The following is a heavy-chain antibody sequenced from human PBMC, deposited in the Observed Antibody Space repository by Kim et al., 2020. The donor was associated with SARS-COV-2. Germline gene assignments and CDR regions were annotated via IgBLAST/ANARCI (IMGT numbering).Heavy chain of an antibody. Sequence: ASEKVSCKASGYTFINYYFHWVRQAPGQGLEWMGIVNPGDGDTSYTQKFQGRVTMTRDTSTSTVFMELGSLTSEDTAVYYCVGERARAQYFDLWGRGTLVTVSS. CDR2: VNPGDGDT. J-gene: IGHJ2*01. CDR3: VGERARAQYFDL. CDR1: GYTFINYY. V-gene: IGHV1-46*01.